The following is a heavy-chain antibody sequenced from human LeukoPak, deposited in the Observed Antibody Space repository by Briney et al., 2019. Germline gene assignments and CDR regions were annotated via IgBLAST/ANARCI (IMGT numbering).Heavy chain of an antibody. CDR2: MKDDGSEI. Sequence: AGGSLRLSCTASGFTFKNYRMTWVRQAPGKGLEWVASMKDDGSEIQYVDSVKGRFTISRDNAKNSLYLQMNNLRAEDTAVYYCARNRATNDYWGQGTLVTVSS. CDR3: ARNRATNDY. V-gene: IGHV3-7*01. J-gene: IGHJ4*02. CDR1: GFTFKNYR. D-gene: IGHD1-26*01.